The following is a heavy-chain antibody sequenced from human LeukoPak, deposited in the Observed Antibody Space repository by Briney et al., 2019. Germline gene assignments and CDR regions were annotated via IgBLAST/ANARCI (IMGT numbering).Heavy chain of an antibody. J-gene: IGHJ2*01. CDR2: MNPNSGNT. CDR3: ARDGYSSGWYAWGFDL. CDR1: GYTFTSYD. V-gene: IGHV1-8*03. Sequence: GASVKVSCKASGYTFTSYDINWVRQATGQGLEWMGWMNPNSGNTGYAQKFQGRVTITRNTSISTAYMELSSLRSEDTAVYYCARDGYSSGWYAWGFDLWGRGTLVTVSS. D-gene: IGHD6-19*01.